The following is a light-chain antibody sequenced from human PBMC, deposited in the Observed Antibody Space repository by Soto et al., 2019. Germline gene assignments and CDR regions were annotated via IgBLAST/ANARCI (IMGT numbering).Light chain of an antibody. CDR1: SSDVGGHDY. CDR2: EVS. J-gene: IGLJ3*02. Sequence: HSVLTPPASVSGSPGHSITISCAGTSSDVGGHDYVSWYQQHPGKAPKLLIYEVSYRPSGVSNRFSVSKSGNTAALTISGLQAEDEADYYCNSYTRSGALVFGGGTKGTVL. CDR3: NSYTRSGALV. V-gene: IGLV2-14*03.